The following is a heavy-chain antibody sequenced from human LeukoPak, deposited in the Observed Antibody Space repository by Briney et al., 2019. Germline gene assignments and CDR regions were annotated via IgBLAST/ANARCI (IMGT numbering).Heavy chain of an antibody. CDR3: ATVLRFLEWLNP. D-gene: IGHD3-3*01. J-gene: IGHJ5*02. CDR1: GYTLTELS. V-gene: IGHV1-24*01. Sequence: ASVNVSCKVSGYTLTELSMHWVRQAPGKGLEWMGGFDPEDGETIYAQKFQGRVTMTEDTSTDTAYMELSSLRSEDTAVYYCATVLRFLEWLNPWGQGTLVTVSS. CDR2: FDPEDGET.